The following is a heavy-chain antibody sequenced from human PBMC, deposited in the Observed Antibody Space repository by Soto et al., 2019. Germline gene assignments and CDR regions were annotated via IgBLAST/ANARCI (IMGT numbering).Heavy chain of an antibody. Sequence: QITLKESGPTLVKPTQTLTLTCTFSGFSLSTSGVGVGWIRQPPGKALEWLALIYWDDDKRYSPSLKSRLTITKDTSKNRVVLTMTHMDPVDTATYYCAHSPAYYDILTGTRYFVLWGRGTLVTVSS. J-gene: IGHJ2*01. CDR1: GFSLSTSGVG. CDR3: AHSPAYYDILTGTRYFVL. CDR2: IYWDDDK. D-gene: IGHD3-9*01. V-gene: IGHV2-5*02.